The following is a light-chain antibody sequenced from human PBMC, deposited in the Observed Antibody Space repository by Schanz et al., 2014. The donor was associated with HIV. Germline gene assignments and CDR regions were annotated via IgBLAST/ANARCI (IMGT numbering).Light chain of an antibody. CDR2: DVN. CDR3: ATWDDSLNAWV. CDR1: NSDIGAYNY. V-gene: IGLV2-14*03. J-gene: IGLJ3*02. Sequence: QSALTQPASVSGSPGQSIAISCTGTNSDIGAYNYVSWYQQHPDKAPKLIIYDVNNRPSGVSTRFSGSKSDNTASLTISGLQAEDEADYYCATWDDSLNAWVFGGGTKLTVL.